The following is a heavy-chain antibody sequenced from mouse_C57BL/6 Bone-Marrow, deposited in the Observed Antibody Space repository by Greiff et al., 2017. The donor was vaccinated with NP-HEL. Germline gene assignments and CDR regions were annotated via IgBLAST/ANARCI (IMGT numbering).Heavy chain of an antibody. Sequence: QVQLQQPGAELVKPGASVKLSCKASGYTFTSYWMQWVKQRPGQGLEWIGEIDPSDSYTNYNQKFKGKATLTVDTSSSTAYMQLSSLTSEDSAVYYCASRGLGSSPFAYWGQGTLVTVSA. V-gene: IGHV1-50*01. J-gene: IGHJ3*01. CDR2: IDPSDSYT. CDR1: GYTFTSYW. CDR3: ASRGLGSSPFAY. D-gene: IGHD1-1*01.